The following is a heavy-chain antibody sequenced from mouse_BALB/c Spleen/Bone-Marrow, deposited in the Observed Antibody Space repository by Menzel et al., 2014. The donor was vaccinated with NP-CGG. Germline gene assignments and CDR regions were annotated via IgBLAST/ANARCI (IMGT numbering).Heavy chain of an antibody. Sequence: QVQLQQSGSVLVRPGDSVKLSCKASGYTFTSTWIHWAKQRPGQGLEWIGEIHPNSGNNKYNEKLKGKATLTADTSSSTAYVDLSSLTSEDSAVYYCTRDGVGGAMDYWGQGTTVTVSS. D-gene: IGHD2-3*01. CDR1: GYTFTSTW. V-gene: IGHV1S130*01. J-gene: IGHJ4*01. CDR2: IHPNSGNN. CDR3: TRDGVGGAMDY.